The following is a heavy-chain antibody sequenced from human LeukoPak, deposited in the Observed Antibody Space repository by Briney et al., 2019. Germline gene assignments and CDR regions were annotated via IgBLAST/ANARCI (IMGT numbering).Heavy chain of an antibody. J-gene: IGHJ4*02. D-gene: IGHD3-3*01. CDR2: IYHSGST. CDR3: ARESPNYDFWSGSPSPDY. V-gene: IGHV4-38-2*02. CDR1: GYSISSGYY. Sequence: SETLSLTCAVSGYSISSGYYWGWIRQPPGKGLEWIGSIYHSGSTNYNPSLKSRVTISVDTSKNQFSLKLSSVTAADTAVYYCARESPNYDFWSGSPSPDYWGQGTLVTVSS.